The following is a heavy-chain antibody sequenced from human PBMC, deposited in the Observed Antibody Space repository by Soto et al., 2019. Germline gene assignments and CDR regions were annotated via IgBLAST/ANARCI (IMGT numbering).Heavy chain of an antibody. CDR3: ATTPIVVVAPPRQPPAYYFAY. V-gene: IGHV4-31*03. D-gene: IGHD2-15*01. CDR2: IYYSGST. Sequence: QVQLQESGPGLVKPSQTLSLTCTVSGGSISSGGYYWSWIRQHPGKGLEWIGYIYYSGSTYYNPPLQSRVTISVDTSKNLFSLKLSSVTAADTAVYYCATTPIVVVAPPRQPPAYYFAYWGQGTLVTVSS. CDR1: GGSISSGGYY. J-gene: IGHJ4*02.